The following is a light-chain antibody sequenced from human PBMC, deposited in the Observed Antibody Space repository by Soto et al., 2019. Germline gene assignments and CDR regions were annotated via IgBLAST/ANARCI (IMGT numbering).Light chain of an antibody. V-gene: IGKV3-20*01. J-gene: IGKJ1*01. Sequence: EIVLTQSPGTLSLSPGERATLSCRASQSVSSYLAWYQQKPGQAPRLLIYGASSRAAGIPDRFRGSGSGTDFTLTITRLEPEDFAVYYCQQYGASRTFGQGTKVDIK. CDR1: QSVSSY. CDR3: QQYGASRT. CDR2: GAS.